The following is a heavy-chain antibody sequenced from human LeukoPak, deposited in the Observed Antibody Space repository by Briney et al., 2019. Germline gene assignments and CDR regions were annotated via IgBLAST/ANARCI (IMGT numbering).Heavy chain of an antibody. D-gene: IGHD2-15*01. J-gene: IGHJ4*02. Sequence: PGGSLRPSCAASGFTLSSYGMHWVRQAPGKGLEWVAVISYDGSNKYYADSVKGRFTISRDNSKNTLYLQMNSLRAEDTAVYYCAKDFSTSLRYCSGGSCYSPFGYWGQGTLVTVSS. CDR1: GFTLSSYG. V-gene: IGHV3-30*18. CDR3: AKDFSTSLRYCSGGSCYSPFGY. CDR2: ISYDGSNK.